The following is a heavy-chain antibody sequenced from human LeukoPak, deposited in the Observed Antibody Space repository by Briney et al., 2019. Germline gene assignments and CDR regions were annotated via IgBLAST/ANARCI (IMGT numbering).Heavy chain of an antibody. CDR3: ARGGIVPTVILSGDWQKYDPYDI. CDR1: GYTFTTLY. Sequence: ASVKVSCRASGYTFTTLYMHWVRQAPGQGLEWMGIINPSGGSTSYAQKFQGRVSMTRDMSTSTVYMELSSLRAEDTAVYYCARGGIVPTVILSGDWQKYDPYDIWGQGTMVTVSS. CDR2: INPSGGST. J-gene: IGHJ3*02. D-gene: IGHD2-2*01. V-gene: IGHV1-46*01.